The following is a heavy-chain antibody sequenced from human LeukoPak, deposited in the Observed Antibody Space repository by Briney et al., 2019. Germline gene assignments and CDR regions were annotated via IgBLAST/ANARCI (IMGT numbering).Heavy chain of an antibody. CDR2: ISYDGSNK. V-gene: IGHV3-30*18. D-gene: IGHD2-2*01. CDR1: GFTFSSYG. Sequence: PGGSLRLSCAASGFTFSSYGMHWVRQAPGKGLEWVAVISYDGSNKYYADSVKGRFTISRDNSKNTLYLQMNSLRAEDTAVYYCAKGLGYCSSTSCLPVHYYYGMDVWGQGTTVTVSS. J-gene: IGHJ6*02. CDR3: AKGLGYCSSTSCLPVHYYYGMDV.